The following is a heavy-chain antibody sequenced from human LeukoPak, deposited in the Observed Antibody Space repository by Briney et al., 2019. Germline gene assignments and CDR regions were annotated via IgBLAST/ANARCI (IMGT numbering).Heavy chain of an antibody. J-gene: IGHJ5*02. V-gene: IGHV1-2*06. CDR2: INPNSGGT. CDR1: GYTFTVYY. CDR3: ARDLWGDIVVVPAAPSDP. D-gene: IGHD2-2*01. Sequence: ASVKVSFKASGYTFTVYYMHWVRQAPGQGLEWMGRINPNSGGTNYAQKFQGRVTMTRDTSISTAYMELSRLRSDDTAVYYCARDLWGDIVVVPAAPSDPWGQGTLVTVSS.